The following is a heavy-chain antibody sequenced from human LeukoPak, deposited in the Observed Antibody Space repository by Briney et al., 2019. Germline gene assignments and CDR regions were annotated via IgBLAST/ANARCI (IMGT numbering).Heavy chain of an antibody. Sequence: AGSLTLSCAASGFTFSGYVIHWVRQAPGKGLDWVAGISYDGCHKYSADSVKGLFTFSRDNYKSTVSLQMNSLRADDTALYYCAKAGVTDGNNLDYFDYWGQGALVTVSS. J-gene: IGHJ4*02. CDR1: GFTFSGYV. CDR3: AKAGVTDGNNLDYFDY. D-gene: IGHD5-24*01. V-gene: IGHV3-30*18. CDR2: ISYDGCHK.